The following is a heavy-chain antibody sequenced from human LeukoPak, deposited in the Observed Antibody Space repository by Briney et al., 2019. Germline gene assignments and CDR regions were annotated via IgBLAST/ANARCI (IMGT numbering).Heavy chain of an antibody. J-gene: IGHJ4*02. CDR1: GGSISSSNW. CDR3: ARVPEYSNYVDY. CDR2: IYHSGST. V-gene: IGHV4-4*02. Sequence: SETLSLTCAVSGGSISSSNWWSWVRQPPGKGLEWIGEIYHSGSTNYNPSLKSRVTISVDTSKNQFSLKLSSVTAADTAVYYCARVPEYSNYVDYRGQGTLVTVSS. D-gene: IGHD4-11*01.